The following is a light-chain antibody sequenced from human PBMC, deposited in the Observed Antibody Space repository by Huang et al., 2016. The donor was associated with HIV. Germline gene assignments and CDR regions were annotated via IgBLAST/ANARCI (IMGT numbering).Light chain of an antibody. J-gene: IGKJ1*01. Sequence: EVVMTQSPVTLSVSPGERANLSCRASQSVNNKLAWFQQKPGQAPRRLIHDASIRATGIPDRFSGSGSGTEFTLTISSLQSEDFAVYYCQQYNNWPPWTFGQGTKVEIK. CDR1: QSVNNK. CDR2: DAS. V-gene: IGKV3-15*01. CDR3: QQYNNWPPWT.